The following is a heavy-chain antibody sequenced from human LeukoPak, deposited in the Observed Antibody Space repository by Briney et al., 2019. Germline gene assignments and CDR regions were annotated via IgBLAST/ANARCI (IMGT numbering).Heavy chain of an antibody. CDR2: TSGGGGNT. D-gene: IGHD1-26*01. CDR3: AKDRGGSYYGFDY. J-gene: IGHJ4*02. CDR1: GCSFSSCA. Sequence: GGSLRLSCAASGCSFSSCAMNWVRQSPGKGLESVSGTSGGGGNTYYADSVKGRFTISRDNYKNTLYLQMNSLRAEDTAVYYCAKDRGGSYYGFDYWGQGTLVTVSS. V-gene: IGHV3-23*01.